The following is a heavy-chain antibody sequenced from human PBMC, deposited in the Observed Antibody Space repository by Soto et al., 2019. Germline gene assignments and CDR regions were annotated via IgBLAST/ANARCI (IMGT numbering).Heavy chain of an antibody. J-gene: IGHJ4*02. CDR3: ARRGSSSWYGY. Sequence: SETLSLTCTVSGGSISSSSYYWGWIRQPPGKGLEWIGSIYYSGSTYYNPSLKSRVTISVDTSKNQFSLKLSSVIASDTAVYYCARRGSSSWYGYWGQGTLVTVSP. CDR2: IYYSGST. CDR1: GGSISSSSYY. V-gene: IGHV4-39*01. D-gene: IGHD6-13*01.